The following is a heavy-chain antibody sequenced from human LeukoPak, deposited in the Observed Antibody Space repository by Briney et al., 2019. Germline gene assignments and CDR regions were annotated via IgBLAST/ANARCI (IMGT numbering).Heavy chain of an antibody. CDR1: GFTFSSNA. J-gene: IGHJ4*02. Sequence: GGSLRLSCAASGFTFSSNAMSWVRQAPGKGLEWLSAISGNGGSTYYADSVMGGFTISRDNSKNTLYLQMNSLRAEDTAVYYCAKRSTGYSFDYWGQGTLVTVSS. D-gene: IGHD3-22*01. CDR3: AKRSTGYSFDY. CDR2: ISGNGGST. V-gene: IGHV3-23*01.